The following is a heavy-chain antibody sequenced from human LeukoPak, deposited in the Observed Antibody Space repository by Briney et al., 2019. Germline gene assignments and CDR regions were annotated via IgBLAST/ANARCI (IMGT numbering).Heavy chain of an antibody. Sequence: GGSLRLSCAASGFTVSSNYMSWVRQAPGKGLEWVSVIYSGGSTYYADSVKGRFTISRDNSKNTLYLQMNSLRAEDTAVYYCAKGPNYDSSGYYDYWGQGTLVTVSS. CDR1: GFTVSSNY. D-gene: IGHD3-22*01. CDR2: IYSGGST. V-gene: IGHV3-53*05. J-gene: IGHJ4*02. CDR3: AKGPNYDSSGYYDY.